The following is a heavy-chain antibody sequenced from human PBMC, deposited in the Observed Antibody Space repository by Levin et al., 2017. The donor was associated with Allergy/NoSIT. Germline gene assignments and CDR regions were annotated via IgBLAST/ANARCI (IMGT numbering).Heavy chain of an antibody. CDR2: IISKTDGGAI. CDR1: GFTFSKAW. CDR3: TTRHFYDNSDYYPRHDC. D-gene: IGHD3-22*01. V-gene: IGHV3-15*01. J-gene: IGHJ4*02. Sequence: KPGGSLRLSCGASGFTFSKAWMSWVRQAPGKGLEWVGLIISKTDGGAIDYAAPVKGRFTISRDDSKNTLYLQMNSLKTEDTAVYYCTTRHFYDNSDYYPRHDCWGQGTLVTVSS.